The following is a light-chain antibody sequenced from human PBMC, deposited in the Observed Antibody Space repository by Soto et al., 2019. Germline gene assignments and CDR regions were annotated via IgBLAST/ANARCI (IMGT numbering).Light chain of an antibody. CDR2: CNS. CDR1: SSNIGAGYD. J-gene: IGLJ1*01. Sequence: QSVLTQPPSVSGAPGQRVTISCTGSSSNIGAGYDVHWYQQLPGTSPKLLIDCNSNRPSGVPDRFSGSKSGTSASLAITGLQAEDDADYYCQSYDSSLSGYVFGTGTKVTVL. V-gene: IGLV1-40*01. CDR3: QSYDSSLSGYV.